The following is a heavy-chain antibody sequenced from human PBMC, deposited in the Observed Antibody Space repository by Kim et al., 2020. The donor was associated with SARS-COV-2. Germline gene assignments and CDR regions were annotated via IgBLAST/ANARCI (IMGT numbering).Heavy chain of an antibody. Sequence: GGSLRLSCAASGFTLSSYGMHWVRQAPGKGLEWVAVISYDGSNKNYADSVKGRFTISRDNSKNTLYLQMNSLRAEDTAVYYCAKDLVRGYSYGWSYYYYGIGVWGPGATLTVSS. J-gene: IGHJ6*02. CDR2: ISYDGSNK. CDR1: GFTLSSYG. D-gene: IGHD5-18*01. CDR3: AKDLVRGYSYGWSYYYYGIGV. V-gene: IGHV3-30*18.